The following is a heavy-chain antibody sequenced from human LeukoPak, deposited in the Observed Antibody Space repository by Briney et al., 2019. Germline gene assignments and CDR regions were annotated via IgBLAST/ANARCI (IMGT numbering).Heavy chain of an antibody. CDR2: IYYSGST. J-gene: IGHJ4*02. D-gene: IGHD6-19*01. CDR1: GGSISSYY. CDR3: ARRGWYNSGWYYLDY. V-gene: IGHV4-59*01. Sequence: PSETLSLTCTVSGGSISSYYWSWIRQPPGKGLEWIGYIYYSGSTNYNPSLKSRVTISVDTSKNQFSLKLRSVTAADTAVYYCARRGWYNSGWYYLDYWGQGTRVTVSS.